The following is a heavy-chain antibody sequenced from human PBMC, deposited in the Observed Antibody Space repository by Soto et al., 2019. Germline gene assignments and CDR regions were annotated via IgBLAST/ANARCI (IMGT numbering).Heavy chain of an antibody. Sequence: GASVKVSCKASGYTFTSYGISWVRQAPGQGLEWMGWISANNGSTNYAQKLQGWVTMTRDTSTSTAYMELSRLRSDDTAVYYCARVGGMTTVTTDAFDIWGQGTMVTVSS. D-gene: IGHD4-17*01. CDR3: ARVGGMTTVTTDAFDI. J-gene: IGHJ3*02. CDR1: GYTFTSYG. V-gene: IGHV1-18*01. CDR2: ISANNGST.